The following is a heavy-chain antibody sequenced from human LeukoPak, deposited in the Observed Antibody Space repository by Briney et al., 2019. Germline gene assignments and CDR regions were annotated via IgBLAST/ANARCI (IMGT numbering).Heavy chain of an antibody. CDR2: ISGDSGSI. V-gene: IGHV3-9*01. CDR1: VFTFLDYA. Sequence: PGGSLRLSCAASVFTFLDYAIHGVRQAPGGGLEGVSGISGDSGSIGYADSVKGRFTISRNNAKNSLYLQMNSLRAEDTALYYCAKDYYDSSGYLPHGAFDIWGKGTMVTVSS. CDR3: AKDYYDSSGYLPHGAFDI. D-gene: IGHD3-22*01. J-gene: IGHJ3*02.